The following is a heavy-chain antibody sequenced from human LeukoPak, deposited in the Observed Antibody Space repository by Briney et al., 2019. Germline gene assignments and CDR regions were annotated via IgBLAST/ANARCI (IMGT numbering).Heavy chain of an antibody. Sequence: GGSLRLSCAASGFTFSSYSMNWVRQALGKGLEWVSSISSSSSYIYYADSVEGRFTISRDNAKNSLYLQMNSLRAEDTAVYYCASQWVAGPSIGYWGQGTLVTVSS. D-gene: IGHD6-19*01. V-gene: IGHV3-21*01. CDR1: GFTFSSYS. CDR2: ISSSSSYI. CDR3: ASQWVAGPSIGY. J-gene: IGHJ4*02.